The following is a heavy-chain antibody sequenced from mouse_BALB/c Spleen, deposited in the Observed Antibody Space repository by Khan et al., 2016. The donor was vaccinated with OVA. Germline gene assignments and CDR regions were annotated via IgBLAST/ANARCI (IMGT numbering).Heavy chain of an antibody. CDR2: IWGDGST. Sequence: QVQLKQSGPGLVAPSQSLSITCTVSGFSLTGYGVNWVRQPPGKGLEWLGMIWGDGSTEYNSALKSRLSISKDNSKSQVFLKMNSLQTDDIDMYYCASAYYGNYREAMDYWGQGTSVTVSS. D-gene: IGHD2-10*01. CDR1: GFSLTGYG. CDR3: ASAYYGNYREAMDY. J-gene: IGHJ4*01. V-gene: IGHV2-6-7*01.